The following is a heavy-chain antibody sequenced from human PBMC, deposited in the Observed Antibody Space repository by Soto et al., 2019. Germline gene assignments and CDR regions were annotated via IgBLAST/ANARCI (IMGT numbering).Heavy chain of an antibody. CDR1: GGTFSSYA. Sequence: QVQLVQSGAEVKKPGSAVKVSCKASGGTFSSYAISWVRQAPGQGLEWMGGIIPIFGTANYAQKFQGRVTITADESTSTAYMELSSLRSEDTAVYYCASSGYSGYDLPPLYYYYGMDVWGQGTTVTVSS. D-gene: IGHD5-12*01. CDR2: IIPIFGTA. J-gene: IGHJ6*02. V-gene: IGHV1-69*01. CDR3: ASSGYSGYDLPPLYYYYGMDV.